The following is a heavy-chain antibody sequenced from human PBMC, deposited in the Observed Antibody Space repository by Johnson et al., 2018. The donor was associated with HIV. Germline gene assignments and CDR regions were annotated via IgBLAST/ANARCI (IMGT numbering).Heavy chain of an antibody. D-gene: IGHD3-16*01. Sequence: VQLVESGGGLVQPGGSLRLSCAASRFTFSSYDLHWVRQATGKGLEWVSAIGTAGDRYYPGSVKGRFTISRDNSKNTLYLQMNTLRADDTAVYYCARGSRYTHDNDDVYLLHAFDIWGQGTTVTVSS. CDR1: RFTFSSYD. CDR2: IGTAGDR. J-gene: IGHJ3*02. CDR3: ARGSRYTHDNDDVYLLHAFDI. V-gene: IGHV3-13*01.